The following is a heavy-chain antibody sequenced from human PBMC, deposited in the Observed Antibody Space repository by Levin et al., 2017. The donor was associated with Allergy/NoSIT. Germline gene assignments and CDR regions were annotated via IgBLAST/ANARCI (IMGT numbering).Heavy chain of an antibody. V-gene: IGHV3-33*01. CDR1: GFTFSSYG. CDR2: IWYDGSNK. Sequence: GGSLRLSCAASGFTFSSYGMHWVRQAPGKGLEWVAVIWYDGSNKYYADSVKGRFTISRDNSKNTLYLQMNSLRAEDTAVYYCARGVFDSVAFDIWGQGSMVTVSS. CDR3: ARGVFDSVAFDI. D-gene: IGHD3-9*01. J-gene: IGHJ3*02.